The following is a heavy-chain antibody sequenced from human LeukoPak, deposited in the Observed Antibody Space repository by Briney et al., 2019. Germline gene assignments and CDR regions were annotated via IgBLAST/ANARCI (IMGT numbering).Heavy chain of an antibody. CDR1: GYTFSGYY. V-gene: IGHV1-2*04. CDR2: INPNSGGT. Sequence: ASVKVSCKASGYTFSGYYMHWVRQAPGQGLEWMGRINPNSGGTNYAQKFQGWVTMTRDTSISTAYMELSRLRSDDTAVYYCARGPACSGGSCHSVETLVDYWGQGTLVTVSS. J-gene: IGHJ4*02. D-gene: IGHD2-15*01. CDR3: ARGPACSGGSCHSVETLVDY.